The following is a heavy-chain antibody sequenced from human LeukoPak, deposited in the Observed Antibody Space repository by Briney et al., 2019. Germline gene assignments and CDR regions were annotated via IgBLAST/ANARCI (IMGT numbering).Heavy chain of an antibody. CDR3: ARDDKQLVSFGY. V-gene: IGHV3-21*01. CDR2: ISSSSSYI. CDR1: GFTFSSYS. D-gene: IGHD6-13*01. J-gene: IGHJ4*02. Sequence: GGSLRLPCAASGFTFSSYSTNWVRQAPGKGLEWVSSISSSSSYIYYADSVKGRFTISRDNAKNSLYLQMNSLRAEDTAVYYCARDDKQLVSFGYWGQGTLVTVSS.